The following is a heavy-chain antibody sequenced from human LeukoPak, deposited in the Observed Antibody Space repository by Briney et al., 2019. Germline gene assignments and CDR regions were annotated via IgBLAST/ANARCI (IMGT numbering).Heavy chain of an antibody. D-gene: IGHD3-16*01. J-gene: IGHJ4*02. CDR2: ISSNGGST. Sequence: PGGSLRLSCAASGFTFSSFAMHWVRQAPGKGLEYVSAISSNGGSTYYANSVKGRFTTSRDNSKNTLYLQMGSLRAEDMAVYYCARDGYGGSFDYWGQGSLVTVSS. CDR3: ARDGYGGSFDY. V-gene: IGHV3-64*01. CDR1: GFTFSSFA.